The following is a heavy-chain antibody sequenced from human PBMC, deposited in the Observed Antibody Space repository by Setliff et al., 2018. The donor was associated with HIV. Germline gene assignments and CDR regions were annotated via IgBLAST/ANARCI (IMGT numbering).Heavy chain of an antibody. V-gene: IGHV4-34*10. Sequence: PSETLSLTCAVYGGSFSGYYWSWIRQPPGKGLEWIGYIYYSGSTNYNPSLKSRVTMSVDTSKNQFSLKLNSVTAADTAVYYCVREVGYFDFWGRGTLVTVSS. CDR1: GGSFSGYY. J-gene: IGHJ2*01. CDR2: IYYSGST. D-gene: IGHD1-26*01. CDR3: VREVGYFDF.